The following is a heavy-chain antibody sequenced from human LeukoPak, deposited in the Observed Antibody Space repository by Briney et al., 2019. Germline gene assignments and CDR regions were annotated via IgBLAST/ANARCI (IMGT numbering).Heavy chain of an antibody. J-gene: IGHJ4*02. Sequence: GGSLRLSCAASGFTVSSNYMSWVRQAPGKGLEWVSVIYSGGSTYYADSVKGRFTISRDNSKNTLYLQMNSLRAEDTAVYYCARPYCGSGSGDYWGQGTLVTVSS. CDR1: GFTVSSNY. CDR2: IYSGGST. D-gene: IGHD3-10*01. V-gene: IGHV3-66*02. CDR3: ARPYCGSGSGDY.